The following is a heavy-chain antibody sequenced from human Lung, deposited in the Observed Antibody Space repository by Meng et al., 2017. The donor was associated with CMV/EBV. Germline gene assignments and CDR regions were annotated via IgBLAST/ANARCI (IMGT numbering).Heavy chain of an antibody. CDR1: GGSFSGSY. CDR3: ARLNGSVYVHCFDS. J-gene: IGHJ5*01. V-gene: IGHV4-34*01. CDR2: IDCTGRT. Sequence: SXTLTLXCAVSGGSFSGSYWHWIRQPPGMGLEWIWEIDCTGRTNYSPSLSSRVTILLDTSKKQFSLELSSVTAADTAVYYCARLNGSVYVHCFDSWGQGTLVTVSS. D-gene: IGHD3-16*01.